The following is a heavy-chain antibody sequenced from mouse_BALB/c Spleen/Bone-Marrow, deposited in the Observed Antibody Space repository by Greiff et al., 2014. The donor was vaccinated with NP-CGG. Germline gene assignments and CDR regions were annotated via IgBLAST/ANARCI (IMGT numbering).Heavy chain of an antibody. J-gene: IGHJ4*01. Sequence: EVQLQQSGAELVKPGASVKLSCTASGFNIKDTYMHWVKQRPEQGLEWIGRIDPANGNTKYDPKFQCKATITADTSSNTAYLQLSSLTSEDTAVDYCARWEYYAKDYWGQGTSVTVSS. CDR3: ARWEYYAKDY. CDR1: GFNIKDTY. CDR2: IDPANGNT. V-gene: IGHV14-3*02. D-gene: IGHD4-1*01.